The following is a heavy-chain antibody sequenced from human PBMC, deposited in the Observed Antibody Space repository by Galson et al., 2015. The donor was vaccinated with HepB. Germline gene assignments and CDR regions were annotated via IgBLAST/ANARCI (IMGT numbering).Heavy chain of an antibody. Sequence: SGKVSCKASGYTFTSYGISWVRQAPGQGLEWMGWISAYNGNTNYAQKLQGRVTMTTDTSTSTAYMELRSLRSDDTAVYYCARGPVTRSSSSASYYYGMDVWGQGTTVTVSS. CDR2: ISAYNGNT. CDR1: GYTFTSYG. D-gene: IGHD6-6*01. V-gene: IGHV1-18*01. CDR3: ARGPVTRSSSSASYYYGMDV. J-gene: IGHJ6*02.